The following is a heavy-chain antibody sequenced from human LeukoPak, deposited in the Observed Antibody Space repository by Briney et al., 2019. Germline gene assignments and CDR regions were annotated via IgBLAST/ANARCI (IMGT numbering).Heavy chain of an antibody. Sequence: SETPSLTCAVYGGSFSGYYWSWIRQPPGKGLEWIGEINHSGSTNYNPSLKSRVTISVDTSKNQFSLKLSSVTAADTAVYYCARGYGSGWYGGDYWGQGTLVTVSS. V-gene: IGHV4-34*01. CDR1: GGSFSGYY. CDR2: INHSGST. J-gene: IGHJ4*02. D-gene: IGHD6-19*01. CDR3: ARGYGSGWYGGDY.